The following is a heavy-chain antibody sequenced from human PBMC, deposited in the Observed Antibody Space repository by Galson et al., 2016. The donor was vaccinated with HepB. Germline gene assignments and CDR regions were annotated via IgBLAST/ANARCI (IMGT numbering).Heavy chain of an antibody. D-gene: IGHD6-19*01. CDR3: ASGGWDYDY. J-gene: IGHJ4*02. V-gene: IGHV4-4*01. CDR2: MFRDGST. Sequence: ETLSLTCAVSGGSVSSDTWWSWVRQPPGKGLDWIGEMFRDGSTNYNPSLQSRVTILVERPKNEFSLRLNSVTAADTAVYSCASGGWDYDYWGQGTLVTVSS. CDR1: GGSVSSDTW.